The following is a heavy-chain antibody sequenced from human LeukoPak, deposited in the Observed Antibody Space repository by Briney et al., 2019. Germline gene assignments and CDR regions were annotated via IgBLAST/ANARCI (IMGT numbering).Heavy chain of an antibody. CDR1: GYSISSGYY. J-gene: IGHJ5*02. V-gene: IGHV4-38-2*01. Sequence: KPSETLSLTCAVSGYSISSGYYWGWIRQPPGKGLDWIGSIYHSGSTYYNPSLKSRVTISVDTSKNQFSLKLSSVTAADTAVYYCARARDPTSEIVLMVYAQNNWFDPWGQGTPVTVSS. CDR2: IYHSGST. D-gene: IGHD2-8*01. CDR3: ARARDPTSEIVLMVYAQNNWFDP.